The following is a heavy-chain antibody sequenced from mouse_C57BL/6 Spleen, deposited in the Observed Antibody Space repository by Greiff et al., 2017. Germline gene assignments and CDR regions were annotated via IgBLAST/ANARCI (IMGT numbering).Heavy chain of an antibody. CDR1: GYTFTDYY. J-gene: IGHJ2*01. V-gene: IGHV1-26*01. CDR3: ARGVVEGY. D-gene: IGHD1-1*01. CDR2: INPNNGGT. Sequence: VQLQQSGPELVKPGASVKISCKASGYTFTDYYMNWVKQSHGKSLEWIGDINPNNGGTSYNQKFKGKATLTVDKSSSTAYMELRSLTSEDSAVYYCARGVVEGYWGQGTTLTVSS.